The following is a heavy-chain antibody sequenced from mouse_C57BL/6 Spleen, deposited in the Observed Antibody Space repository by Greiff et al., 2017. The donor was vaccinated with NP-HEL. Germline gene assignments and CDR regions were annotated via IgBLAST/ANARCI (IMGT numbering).Heavy chain of an antibody. Sequence: LQESGPELVKPGASVKISCKASGYAFSSSWMNWVKQRPGKGLEWIGRIYPGDGDTNYNGKFKGKATLTADKSSSTAYMQLSSLTSEDSAVYFCASLWLRDYAMDYWGQGTSVTVSS. CDR2: IYPGDGDT. CDR3: ASLWLRDYAMDY. V-gene: IGHV1-82*01. CDR1: GYAFSSSW. D-gene: IGHD2-2*01. J-gene: IGHJ4*01.